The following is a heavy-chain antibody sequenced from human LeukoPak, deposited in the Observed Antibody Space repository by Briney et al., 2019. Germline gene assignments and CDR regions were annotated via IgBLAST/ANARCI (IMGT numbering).Heavy chain of an antibody. Sequence: ASVKVSCKASGGTFSSYAISWVRQAPGQGLEWMGRIIPIFGTANYAQKFQGRVTITTDESTSTAYMELSSLRSEDTAVYYCASERTGPGVVVVAATYENWFDPWGQGTLVTVSS. J-gene: IGHJ5*02. V-gene: IGHV1-69*05. D-gene: IGHD2-15*01. CDR2: IIPIFGTA. CDR3: ASERTGPGVVVVAATYENWFDP. CDR1: GGTFSSYA.